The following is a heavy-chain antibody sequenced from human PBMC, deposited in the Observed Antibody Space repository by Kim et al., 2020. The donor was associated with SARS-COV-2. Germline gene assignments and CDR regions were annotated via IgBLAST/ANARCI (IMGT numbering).Heavy chain of an antibody. CDR1: GFTFSSYG. CDR2: ISYDGSNK. J-gene: IGHJ4*02. D-gene: IGHD3-10*01. V-gene: IGHV3-30*18. CDR3: AKDELVRGIITRFDY. Sequence: GGSLRLSCAASGFTFSSYGIHWVRQAPGKGLEWVAGISYDGSNKYYADSVKGRFTISRDDSKNTLYLQVNSLRAEDTAVYYCAKDELVRGIITRFDYWGQGTLVTVS.